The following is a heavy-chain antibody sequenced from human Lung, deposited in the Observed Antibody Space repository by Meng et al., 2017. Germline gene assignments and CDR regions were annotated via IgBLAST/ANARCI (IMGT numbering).Heavy chain of an antibody. V-gene: IGHV3-20*04. J-gene: IGHJ4*02. CDR3: ARGYCTSTSCSGRYYFDY. CDR1: GIIFDDYG. Sequence: ETLSLTCAASGIIFDDYGMSWVRQAPGKGLEWVSGINWNGGSTGYADSVKGRFTISRDNAKNSLYLQMNSLRAEDTALYFCARGYCTSTSCSGRYYFDYWGQGTLVTVSS. CDR2: INWNGGST. D-gene: IGHD2-2*01.